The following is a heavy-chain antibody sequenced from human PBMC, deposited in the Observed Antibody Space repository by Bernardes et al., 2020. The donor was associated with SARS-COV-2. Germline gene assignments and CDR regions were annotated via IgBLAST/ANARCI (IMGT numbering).Heavy chain of an antibody. V-gene: IGHV3-15*01. D-gene: IGHD3-22*01. J-gene: IGHJ4*02. CDR3: GYYYESSGPRAPDY. Sequence: GGSLRLSCAASGFTFSTTWMSWVRQVSGKGLEYIGRIKTKTDGGTTDYAAPVKGRFTISRDDSKNTLYLEMNSLKTEDTAVYYCGYYYESSGPRAPDYRGPGTLVTVSS. CDR2: IKTKTDGGTT. CDR1: GFTFSTTW.